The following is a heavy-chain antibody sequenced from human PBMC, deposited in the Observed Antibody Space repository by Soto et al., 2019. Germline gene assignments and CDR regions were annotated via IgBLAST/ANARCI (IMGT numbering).Heavy chain of an antibody. CDR1: GFTFSSYS. CDR3: ATKRSGSNPFAS. J-gene: IGHJ4*02. V-gene: IGHV3-23*01. Sequence: GGSLRLSCAASGFTFSSYSMNWVRQAPGKGLEWVSVISGGGTTTYYADSVKGRFTISRDNSKNTVYLQMNSLRSEDTATYYCATKRSGSNPFASWGQGTLVTVSS. D-gene: IGHD3-10*01. CDR2: ISGGGTTT.